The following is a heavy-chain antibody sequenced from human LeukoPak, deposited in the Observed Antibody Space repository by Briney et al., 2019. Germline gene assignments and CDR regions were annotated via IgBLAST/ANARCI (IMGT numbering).Heavy chain of an antibody. V-gene: IGHV4-39*01. CDR2: IYYSGTT. D-gene: IGHD3-10*01. CDR1: GGSISSSHYY. Sequence: PSETLSLTCTVSGGSISSSHYYWGWLRQPPGKGLEWIGTIYYSGTTYYNPSLESRVTISEDTSKNQFSLTLRSVTAADTAVYYCARQISDYYYYYIDVWRKGTTVTVSS. J-gene: IGHJ6*03. CDR3: ARQISDYYYYYIDV.